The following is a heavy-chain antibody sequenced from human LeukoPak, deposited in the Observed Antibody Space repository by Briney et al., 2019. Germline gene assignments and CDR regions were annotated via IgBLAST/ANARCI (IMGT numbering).Heavy chain of an antibody. V-gene: IGHV3-23*01. CDR1: GFTFSIYA. J-gene: IGHJ4*02. Sequence: GGSLRLPCEASGFTFSIYAMRWVRQAPGKGLEWVSGISDSGDIPYYVDSVRGRFTISRDNSKNTLYLQMNSLRADDTAVYYCAKDRAGYSGGRGFDYWGQGTLVTVSS. CDR2: ISDSGDIP. CDR3: AKDRAGYSGGRGFDY. D-gene: IGHD5-12*01.